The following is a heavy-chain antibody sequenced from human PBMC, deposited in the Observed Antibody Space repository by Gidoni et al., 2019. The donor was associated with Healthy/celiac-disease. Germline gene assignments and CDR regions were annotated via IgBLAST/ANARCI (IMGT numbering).Heavy chain of an antibody. V-gene: IGHV3-9*01. CDR2: ISWNSGSI. CDR1: GFTLFDYA. Sequence: EVQLVESGGGLVQPGRSLRLSCAASGFTLFDYAMHWVRQAPGKGLECVSGISWNSGSIHYADSVKGRFTISRDNAKNSLYLQMNSLRAEDTALYYCAKDSSSWYGGYFDLWGRGTLVTVSS. D-gene: IGHD6-13*01. CDR3: AKDSSSWYGGYFDL. J-gene: IGHJ2*01.